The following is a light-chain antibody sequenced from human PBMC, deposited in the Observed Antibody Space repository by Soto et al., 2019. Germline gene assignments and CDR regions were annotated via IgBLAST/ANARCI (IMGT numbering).Light chain of an antibody. CDR3: QQYNNWPWT. CDR2: GAS. J-gene: IGKJ1*01. Sequence: EIVMTQSPATLSVSPGERATLSCRASQSVSSNLAWYQQKPGQAPRLLIYGASTRATGIPARFSGSGSGTEFTLTISSLQSEDFAVYYCQQYNNWPWTFGQGPEVEIK. V-gene: IGKV3-15*01. CDR1: QSVSSN.